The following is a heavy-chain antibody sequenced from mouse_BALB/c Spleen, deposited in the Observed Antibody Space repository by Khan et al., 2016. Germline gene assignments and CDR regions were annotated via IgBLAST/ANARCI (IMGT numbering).Heavy chain of an antibody. CDR3: ARLGYYRYLGDAMDY. Sequence: EVELVESGGGLVQPGGSLKLSCAASGFTFSSYTMSWVRQTPEKRLEWVAHISTGGGITYYPATVQGRFTISRDNDTNTLDLQMSSLKSEDTAMYYCARLGYYRYLGDAMDYWGQGTSVTVSS. J-gene: IGHJ4*01. V-gene: IGHV5-12-2*01. D-gene: IGHD2-14*01. CDR2: ISTGGGIT. CDR1: GFTFSSYT.